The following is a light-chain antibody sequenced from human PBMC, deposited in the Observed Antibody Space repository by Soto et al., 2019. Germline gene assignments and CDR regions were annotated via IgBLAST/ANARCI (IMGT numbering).Light chain of an antibody. Sequence: EIVLTQSPGTLSLSPGERATLSCRASQSVSSSYFGWYQQKPGQAPRLLIYGGSSRATGIPDRFSGSGSGTDFTLTISRLEPEDFAVYYCQQYGSLPRTFGQGTKLEIK. V-gene: IGKV3-20*01. CDR1: QSVSSSY. J-gene: IGKJ2*01. CDR2: GGS. CDR3: QQYGSLPRT.